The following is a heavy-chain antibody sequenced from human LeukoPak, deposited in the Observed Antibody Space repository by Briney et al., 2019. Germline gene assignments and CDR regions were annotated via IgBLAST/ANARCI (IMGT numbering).Heavy chain of an antibody. CDR3: ASRTDCSGGSCYDWFDP. CDR2: IDHSGST. J-gene: IGHJ5*02. Sequence: PSETLSLTCAVYGGSFSGYYWSWIRQPPGKGLEWIGEIDHSGSTNYNPSLKSRVTISVDTSKNQFSLKLSSVTAADTAVYYCASRTDCSGGSCYDWFDPWGQGTLVTVSS. D-gene: IGHD2-15*01. V-gene: IGHV4-34*01. CDR1: GGSFSGYY.